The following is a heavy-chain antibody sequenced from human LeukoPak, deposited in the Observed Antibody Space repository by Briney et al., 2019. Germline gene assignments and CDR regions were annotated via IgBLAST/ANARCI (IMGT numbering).Heavy chain of an antibody. CDR1: GFTFSSYA. CDR2: ISGSGGST. V-gene: IGHV3-23*01. J-gene: IGHJ4*02. Sequence: GGSLRLSRAASGFTFSSYAMSWVRQAPGKGLEWVSAISGSGGSTYYADSVKGRFTISRDNSKNTLYLQMNSLRAEDTAVYYCAKRSGYYGGVRYWGQGTLVTVSS. D-gene: IGHD3-3*01. CDR3: AKRSGYYGGVRY.